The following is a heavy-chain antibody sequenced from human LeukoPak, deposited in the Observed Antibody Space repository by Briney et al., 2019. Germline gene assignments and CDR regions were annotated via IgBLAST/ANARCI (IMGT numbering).Heavy chain of an antibody. CDR3: AMIKEG. Sequence: GGSLRLSCAASGFTFSNNWMHWVRQAPGKGLVWVSRINSDGRTTTYADSVKGRFTISRDNAKNTLYLQMNSLRAEDTAVYYCAMIKEGWGQGTLVTVSS. D-gene: IGHD3-22*01. V-gene: IGHV3-74*01. CDR2: INSDGRTT. J-gene: IGHJ4*02. CDR1: GFTFSNNW.